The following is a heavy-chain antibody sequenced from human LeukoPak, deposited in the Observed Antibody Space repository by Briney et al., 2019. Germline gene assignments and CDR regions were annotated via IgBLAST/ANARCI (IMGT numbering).Heavy chain of an antibody. Sequence: HGASVKVSCKASGLPLTHHYLHWVRLAPGHGLEFVGMISPSGDSPTYTQKFQGRVTLTRDMSTSTVYMELTNLGSEDTAVYFCARHPTGSNPADYWGQGALVTVSS. J-gene: IGHJ4*02. CDR3: ARHPTGSNPADY. V-gene: IGHV1-46*01. D-gene: IGHD1-26*01. CDR1: GLPLTHHY. CDR2: ISPSGDSP.